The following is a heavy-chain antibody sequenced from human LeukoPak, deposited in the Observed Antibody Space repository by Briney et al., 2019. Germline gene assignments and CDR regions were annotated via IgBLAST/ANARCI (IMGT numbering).Heavy chain of an antibody. D-gene: IGHD5-18*01. CDR3: ARAAGYSYGYL. J-gene: IGHJ4*02. CDR2: ISSSSSYI. V-gene: IGHV3-21*01. Sequence: GRCLRLSCAASGFTFSSYSMNWVRHAPGKGLEWVSSISSSSSYIYYADSVKGRFTISRDNAKNSLYLQMNSLRAEDRAVYYCARAAGYSYGYLWGQGTLVTVSS. CDR1: GFTFSSYS.